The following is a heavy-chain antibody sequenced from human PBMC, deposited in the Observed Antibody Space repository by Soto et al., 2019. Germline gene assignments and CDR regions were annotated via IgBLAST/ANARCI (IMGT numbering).Heavy chain of an antibody. D-gene: IGHD6-6*01. Sequence: PGGSLRLSCAASGFTFSSYGMHWVRQAPGKGLEWVAVIWYDGSNKYYADSVKGRFTISRDNSKNTLYLQMNSLRAEDTAVYYCARPVRRGWPIAARFEGAGYGMDVWGQGTTVTVSS. J-gene: IGHJ6*02. V-gene: IGHV3-33*01. CDR3: ARPVRRGWPIAARFEGAGYGMDV. CDR2: IWYDGSNK. CDR1: GFTFSSYG.